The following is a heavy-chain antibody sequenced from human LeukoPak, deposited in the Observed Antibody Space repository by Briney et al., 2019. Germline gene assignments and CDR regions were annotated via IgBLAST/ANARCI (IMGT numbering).Heavy chain of an antibody. CDR3: ARDRWELQLDY. J-gene: IGHJ4*02. CDR1: GYTFTGYY. V-gene: IGHV1-18*04. D-gene: IGHD1-26*01. Sequence: ASVKVSCKASGYTFTGYYMHWVRQARGQGLEWMGWISAYNGNTNYAQKLQGRVTMTTDTSTSTAYMELRSLRSDDTAVYYCARDRWELQLDYWGQGTLVTVSS. CDR2: ISAYNGNT.